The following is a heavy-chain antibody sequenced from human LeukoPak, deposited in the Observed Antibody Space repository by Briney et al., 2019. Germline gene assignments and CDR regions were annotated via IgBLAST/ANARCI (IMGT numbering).Heavy chain of an antibody. J-gene: IGHJ6*03. Sequence: GGSLRLSCEASGFPFSGYAMHWVRQAPGKGLEWVALISFDENNEYYADSVKGRFTISRDNSKNTLYLQMNSLRAEDTAVYFCAKGSKAVLFTRDHYMDVWGKGTTVTISS. D-gene: IGHD6-19*01. CDR3: AKGSKAVLFTRDHYMDV. V-gene: IGHV3-30*04. CDR1: GFPFSGYA. CDR2: ISFDENNE.